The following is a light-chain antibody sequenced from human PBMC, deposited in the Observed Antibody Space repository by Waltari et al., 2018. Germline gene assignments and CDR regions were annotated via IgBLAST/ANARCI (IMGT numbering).Light chain of an antibody. CDR2: DVR. V-gene: IGLV2-14*03. CDR3: SSSTSSTTRV. J-gene: IGLJ3*02. Sequence: QSALTHPASVSASPGQSITISCTGTSTDVGAYNYVSWYQQHPGKTPKLIIYDVRIRPSGVSNRFSGSKSGNTASLTISGLQADDEADYYCSSSTSSTTRVFGGGTRLTVL. CDR1: STDVGAYNY.